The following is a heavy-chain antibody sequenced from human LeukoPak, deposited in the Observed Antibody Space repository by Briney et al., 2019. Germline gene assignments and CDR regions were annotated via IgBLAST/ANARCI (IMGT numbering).Heavy chain of an antibody. CDR3: ARHSGFYYMDV. J-gene: IGHJ6*03. D-gene: IGHD3-10*01. CDR1: GGSISTYY. Sequence: PSETLSLTCTISGGSISTYYWSWIRQGKGLEWIGYIYYSGSTNYNPSLKSRVTISVNTSKNQFSLKMSSVTAADTAVYYCARHSGFYYMDVWGKGTTVTISS. CDR2: IYYSGST. V-gene: IGHV4-59*01.